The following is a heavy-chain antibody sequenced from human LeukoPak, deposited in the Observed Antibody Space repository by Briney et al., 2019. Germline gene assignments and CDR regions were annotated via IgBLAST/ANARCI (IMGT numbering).Heavy chain of an antibody. CDR3: AKGGSSWFYYYYYMDV. D-gene: IGHD6-13*01. V-gene: IGHV3-23*01. CDR2: ISGSGGST. CDR1: GFTFSSYA. Sequence: PGGSLRLSCAASGFTFSSYAMSWVRQAPGKGPEWVSAISGSGGSTYYADSVKGRFTISRDNSKNTLYLQMNSLRAEDTAVYYCAKGGSSWFYYYYYMDVWGKGTTVTVSS. J-gene: IGHJ6*03.